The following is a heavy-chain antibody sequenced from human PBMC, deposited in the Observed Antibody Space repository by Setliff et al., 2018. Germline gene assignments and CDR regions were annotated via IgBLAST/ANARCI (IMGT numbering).Heavy chain of an antibody. CDR3: TTDRRGGCSGASCYDFDY. J-gene: IGHJ4*02. D-gene: IGHD2-15*01. CDR2: IKSKTDGGSI. V-gene: IGHV3-15*07. Sequence: GGSLRLSCAVSGFTFSYAWMHWVRQAPGKGLEWVGRIKSKTDGGSIDYAAPVKDRFIISGDESENTLYLQMNNLKTEDTGVYYCTTDRRGGCSGASCYDFDYWGQGTLVTVSS. CDR1: GFTFSYAW.